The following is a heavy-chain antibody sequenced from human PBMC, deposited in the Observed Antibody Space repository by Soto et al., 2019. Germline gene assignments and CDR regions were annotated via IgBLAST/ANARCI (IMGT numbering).Heavy chain of an antibody. Sequence: QVQLVESGGGVVQPGRSLRLSCAASGFTFSSYAMHWVRQAPGKGLEWVAVISYDGSNKYYADSVKGRFTISRDNSKNTLYLQMNSLRAEDKAVYYCARELNGRHAFDIWGQGTMVTVSS. CDR3: ARELNGRHAFDI. CDR1: GFTFSSYA. D-gene: IGHD1-26*01. J-gene: IGHJ3*02. CDR2: ISYDGSNK. V-gene: IGHV3-30*01.